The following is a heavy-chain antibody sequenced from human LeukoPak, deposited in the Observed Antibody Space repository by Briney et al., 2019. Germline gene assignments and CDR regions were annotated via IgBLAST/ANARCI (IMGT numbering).Heavy chain of an antibody. J-gene: IGHJ4*02. CDR3: ARGEERYSSSGGLPYY. CDR2: IIPIFGTA. D-gene: IGHD6-6*01. V-gene: IGHV1-69*13. Sequence: GASVKVSCKASGGTFSSYAISWVRQAPGQGLEWMGGIIPIFGTANYAQKFQGRVTITADESTSTAYMELSSLRSEDTAVYYCARGEERYSSSGGLPYYWGQGTLVTVSS. CDR1: GGTFSSYA.